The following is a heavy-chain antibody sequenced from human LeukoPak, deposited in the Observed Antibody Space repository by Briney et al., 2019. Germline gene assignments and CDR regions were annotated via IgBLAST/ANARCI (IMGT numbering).Heavy chain of an antibody. Sequence: SETLSLTCTVSGGSVSSHFWSWIRQPPGKGLEWIGYIYNSGITNYNPSLKSRVTMSVDTSKNQFSLMLRSVTAADTAVYYCARDHLPAGAPGYMDVWGKGTTVTVSS. CDR3: ARDHLPAGAPGYMDV. D-gene: IGHD4/OR15-4a*01. CDR2: IYNSGIT. V-gene: IGHV4-59*02. CDR1: GGSVSSHF. J-gene: IGHJ6*03.